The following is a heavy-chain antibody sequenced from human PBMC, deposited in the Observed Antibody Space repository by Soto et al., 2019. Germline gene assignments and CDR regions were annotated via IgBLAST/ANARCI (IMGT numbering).Heavy chain of an antibody. V-gene: IGHV3-23*01. CDR3: AKDRSIFNSDGGGFDN. Sequence: AQLLESGGGLVQPGGSLRLSCAASGFTFSSYAMSWVRQAPGKGLEWVSGISGTGGSTYYADAVKGRFPISRDNSKNTLYLQMSSLRAGDTALYYCAKDRSIFNSDGGGFDNWGQGTLVTVS. CDR1: GFTFSSYA. CDR2: ISGTGGST. D-gene: IGHD6-6*01. J-gene: IGHJ4*02.